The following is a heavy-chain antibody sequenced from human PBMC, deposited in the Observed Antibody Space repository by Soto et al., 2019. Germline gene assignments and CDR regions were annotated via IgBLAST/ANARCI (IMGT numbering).Heavy chain of an antibody. J-gene: IGHJ4*02. CDR2: ISSSGSTI. CDR1: GFTFSSYE. Sequence: EVQLVESGGGLVQPGGSLRLSCAASGFTFSSYEMNWVRQAPGKGLEWVSYISSSGSTIYNADSVKGRFTISRDNAKNSVYREMNSLRAEDTAVYYCARGGYGDYDYFDCWGQGTLVTVSS. D-gene: IGHD4-17*01. V-gene: IGHV3-48*03. CDR3: ARGGYGDYDYFDC.